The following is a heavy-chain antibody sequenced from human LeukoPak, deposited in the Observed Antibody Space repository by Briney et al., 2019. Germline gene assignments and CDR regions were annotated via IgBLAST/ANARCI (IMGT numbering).Heavy chain of an antibody. Sequence: GGSLRLSCAASGFIFSTYDMHWVRQAPGKRLEWVAVIWDDGNNKRYANSVNGRFTISRDNSENTLYLQMNGLTAEDTAMYYCARDSYQDYYGRFDPWGQGTLVIVSS. CDR3: ARDSYQDYYGRFDP. J-gene: IGHJ5*02. D-gene: IGHD3-10*01. V-gene: IGHV3-33*08. CDR1: GFIFSTYD. CDR2: IWDDGNNK.